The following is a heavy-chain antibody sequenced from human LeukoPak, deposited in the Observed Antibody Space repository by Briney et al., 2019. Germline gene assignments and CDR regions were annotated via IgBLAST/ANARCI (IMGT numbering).Heavy chain of an antibody. CDR1: GFTFSSYG. D-gene: IGHD3-22*01. CDR3: AKDTYYYDSSGPPFDY. V-gene: IGHV3-30*02. CDR2: IRNDGSPK. J-gene: IGHJ4*02. Sequence: GGSLRLSCAASGFTFSSYGMHWVRQAPGKGLEWVAFIRNDGSPKYYSDSVKGRFAISRDNSKNTLFLEISSLRPEDTAVYYCAKDTYYYDSSGPPFDYWGQGTLVTVSS.